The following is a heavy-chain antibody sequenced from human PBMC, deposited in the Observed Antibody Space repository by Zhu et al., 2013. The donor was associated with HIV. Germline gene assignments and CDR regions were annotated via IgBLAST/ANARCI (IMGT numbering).Heavy chain of an antibody. CDR2: IIPILGIA. CDR1: GGTFSSYT. V-gene: IGHV1-69*08. CDR3: ARDHGYDSSGYYYKYYFDY. J-gene: IGHJ4*02. Sequence: QVQLVQSGAEVKKPGSSVKVSCKASGGTFSSYTISWVRQAPGQGLEWMGRIIPILGIANYAQKFQGRVTITADKSTSTAYMELSSLRSEDTAVYYCARDHGYDSSGYYYKYYFDYWGQGTLVTVSS. D-gene: IGHD3-22*01.